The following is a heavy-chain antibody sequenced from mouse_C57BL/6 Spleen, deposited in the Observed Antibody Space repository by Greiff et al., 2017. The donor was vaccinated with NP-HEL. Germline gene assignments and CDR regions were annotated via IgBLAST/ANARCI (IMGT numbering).Heavy chain of an antibody. CDR1: GYTFTSYW. V-gene: IGHV1-50*01. J-gene: IGHJ4*01. CDR3: ARRYSNYAYAMDY. CDR2: IDPSDSYT. Sequence: QVQLQQPGAELVKPGASVKLSCKASGYTFTSYWMQWVKQRPGQGLEWIGEIDPSDSYTNYNQKFKGKATLTVDTSSSTAYMQLSSLTSEDSAVYYCARRYSNYAYAMDYGGQGTSVTVSS. D-gene: IGHD2-5*01.